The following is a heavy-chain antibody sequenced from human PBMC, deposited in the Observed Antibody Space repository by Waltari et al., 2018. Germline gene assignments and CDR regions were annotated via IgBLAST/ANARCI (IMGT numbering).Heavy chain of an antibody. Sequence: EVRLVESGGGLVQPGGSLRLSCAASGLTLSNYWMTWVRQAPGKGREWLANIKTDGSETYYADSAEGRFTISRDNAKNSVYLQMNSLRGEDTAVYYCATDLNWAASWGQGTLVTVSS. CDR3: ATDLNWAAS. J-gene: IGHJ5*02. CDR1: GLTLSNYW. CDR2: IKTDGSET. V-gene: IGHV3-7*01. D-gene: IGHD7-27*01.